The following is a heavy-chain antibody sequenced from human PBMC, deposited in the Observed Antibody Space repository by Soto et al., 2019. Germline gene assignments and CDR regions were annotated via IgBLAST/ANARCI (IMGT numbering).Heavy chain of an antibody. V-gene: IGHV4-39*01. CDR1: SGSISSTIYS. J-gene: IGHJ5*02. CDR2: IFYSGST. Sequence: PSETLSLTCTVSSGSISSTIYSWDWIRQPPGKGLEWIGSIFYSGSTYHNPSLKSRVTISVDTSKNQFSLTLTSVTAADTAVYYCARQCRGVTCHWFVPWGQGTLVTVSS. D-gene: IGHD2-15*01. CDR3: ARQCRGVTCHWFVP.